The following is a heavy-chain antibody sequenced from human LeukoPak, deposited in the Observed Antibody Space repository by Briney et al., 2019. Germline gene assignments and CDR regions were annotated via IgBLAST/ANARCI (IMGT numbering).Heavy chain of an antibody. D-gene: IGHD2-15*01. CDR3: ARHSRGSPVDD. V-gene: IGHV3-7*01. Sequence: GGSLRLSCAASGFTFNSYWMSWVRQAPEKGPEWLANIRQDGSDKQYVDSVKGRFTISRDNAKNSLYLQMNSLSAEDTAVYYCARHSRGSPVDDWGQGTLVTVSS. CDR1: GFTFNSYW. J-gene: IGHJ4*02. CDR2: IRQDGSDK.